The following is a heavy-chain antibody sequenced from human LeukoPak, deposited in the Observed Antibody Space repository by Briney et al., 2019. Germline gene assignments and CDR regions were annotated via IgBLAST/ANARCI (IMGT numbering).Heavy chain of an antibody. V-gene: IGHV3-21*01. J-gene: IGHJ4*02. CDR2: ISSSSSYI. CDR3: TREDHSNYNY. Sequence: GGSLRLSCAASGFTFSSYSMNWVCQAPGKGLEWVSSISSSSSYIYYADSVKGRFTISRDNAKNSLYLQMNSLRAEDTAVYYCTREDHSNYNYWGQGTLVTVSS. D-gene: IGHD4-11*01. CDR1: GFTFSSYS.